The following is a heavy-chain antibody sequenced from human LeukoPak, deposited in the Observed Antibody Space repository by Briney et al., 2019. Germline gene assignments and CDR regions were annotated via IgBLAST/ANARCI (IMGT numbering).Heavy chain of an antibody. D-gene: IGHD1-20*01. V-gene: IGHV3-74*01. CDR3: LRDLNWSLDQ. CDR2: IKSDGITI. J-gene: IGHJ4*02. Sequence: PGGSLRLSCAAPGFTFGNYMMHWVRQAPGKGLVWVSRIKSDGITITYADSVKGRFTISRDNAKNTLYLQMNSLRAEDTAVYYCLRDLNWSLDQWGQGTLVTVSS. CDR1: GFTFGNYM.